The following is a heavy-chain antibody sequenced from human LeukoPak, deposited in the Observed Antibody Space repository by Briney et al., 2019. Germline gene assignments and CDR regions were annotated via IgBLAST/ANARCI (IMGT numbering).Heavy chain of an antibody. CDR1: GFTFSSYW. CDR2: INSDGSST. V-gene: IGHV3-74*01. CDR3: ARMKTYYYGSGSPFDY. Sequence: GGSLRLSCAASGFTFSSYWMHWVRQAPGKGLVWVSRINSDGSSTSYADSVKGRFTISRDNAKNTLYLQMNSLRAEDTAVHYCARMKTYYYGSGSPFDYWGQGTLVTVSS. J-gene: IGHJ4*02. D-gene: IGHD3-10*01.